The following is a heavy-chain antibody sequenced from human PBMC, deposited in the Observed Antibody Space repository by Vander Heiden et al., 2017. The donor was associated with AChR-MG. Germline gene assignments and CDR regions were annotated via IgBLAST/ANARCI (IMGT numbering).Heavy chain of an antibody. D-gene: IGHD3-22*01. CDR3: TRDHVYYYDSSGYWFDP. CDR1: GFTFGDYP. Sequence: EVPLVESGGGLVQPRRSLRLSCPASGFTFGDYPMSWFRQAPGKGLEWVGFTRSKAYGGTTEYAASVKGRFTISRDDSKSIAYLQMNSLKTEDTAVYYCTRDHVYYYDSSGYWFDPWGQGTQVTVSS. J-gene: IGHJ5*02. V-gene: IGHV3-49*03. CDR2: TRSKAYGGTT.